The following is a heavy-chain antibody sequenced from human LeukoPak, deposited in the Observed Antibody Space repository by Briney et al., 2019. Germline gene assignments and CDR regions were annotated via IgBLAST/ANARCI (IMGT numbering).Heavy chain of an antibody. J-gene: IGHJ4*02. D-gene: IGHD3-10*01. CDR2: INPNSGGT. Sequence: GASVKVSCKSSGYTFTDYYMHWVRQAPGQGPEWMGWINPNSGGTIYAQKFQGRVIMTRDTSISTAYMELSRLRSDDTAVYYCARATTNYYGSGKYWGQGTLVTVSS. V-gene: IGHV1-2*02. CDR3: ARATTNYYGSGKY. CDR1: GYTFTDYY.